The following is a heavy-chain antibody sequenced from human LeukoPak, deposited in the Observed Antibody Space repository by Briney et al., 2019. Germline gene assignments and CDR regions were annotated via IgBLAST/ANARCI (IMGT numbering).Heavy chain of an antibody. D-gene: IGHD5-18*01. CDR3: TRGGYNYDSPPGDPFDY. V-gene: IGHV4-59*01. Sequence: PSETLSLTCTVSGGSISSYYWSWIRQPPGKGLEWIGYIYYRGNTNYNPSLKSRVTISVDMSKNQFSLKLSSVTAADTAVYYCTRGGYNYDSPPGDPFDYWGQGTLVTASS. CDR2: IYYRGNT. J-gene: IGHJ4*02. CDR1: GGSISSYY.